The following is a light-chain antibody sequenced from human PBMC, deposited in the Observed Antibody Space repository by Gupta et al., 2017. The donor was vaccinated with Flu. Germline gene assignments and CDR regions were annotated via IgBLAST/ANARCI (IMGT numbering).Light chain of an antibody. J-gene: IGLJ3*02. CDR1: NIGGRS. CDR2: DDR. Sequence: SYVLTPPPSVSVAPGQTASIPCGGSNIGGRSVQWYQQKPGQAPVLVVYDDRDRPSGIPERFSGSNSGNTATLTISRVEAGDEADYYCQVWYTTRDHAVFGGGTRLTVL. V-gene: IGLV3-21*02. CDR3: QVWYTTRDHAV.